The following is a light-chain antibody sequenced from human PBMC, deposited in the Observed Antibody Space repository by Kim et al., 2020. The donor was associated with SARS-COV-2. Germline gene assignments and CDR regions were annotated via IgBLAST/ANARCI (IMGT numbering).Light chain of an antibody. J-gene: IGKJ1*01. V-gene: IGKV3-15*01. Sequence: PGERATRSCRASQSVSSNLAWYQQKPGQAPRLLIYDASARATGIPARFSGSGFGTEFTLTISSLQSEDLAVYYCQQYNIWPPRWTFGQGTKVEIK. CDR1: QSVSSN. CDR2: DAS. CDR3: QQYNIWPPRWT.